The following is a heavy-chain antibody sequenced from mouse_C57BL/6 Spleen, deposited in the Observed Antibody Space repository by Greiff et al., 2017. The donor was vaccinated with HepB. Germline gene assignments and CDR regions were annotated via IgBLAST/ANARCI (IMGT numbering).Heavy chain of an antibody. Sequence: EVQLQQSGPVLVKPGASVKMSCKASGYTFTDYYMNWVKQSHGKSLEWIGVINPYNGGTSYNQKFKGKATLTVDKSSSTAYMELNSLTSEDSAVYYCARRLDYSNPFDYWGQGTTLTVSS. J-gene: IGHJ2*01. CDR1: GYTFTDYY. D-gene: IGHD2-5*01. CDR3: ARRLDYSNPFDY. V-gene: IGHV1-19*01. CDR2: INPYNGGT.